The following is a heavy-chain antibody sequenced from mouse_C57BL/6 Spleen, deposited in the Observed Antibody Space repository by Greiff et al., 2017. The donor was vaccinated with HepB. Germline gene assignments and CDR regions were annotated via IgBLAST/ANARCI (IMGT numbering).Heavy chain of an antibody. CDR2: INPNNGGT. CDR1: GYTFTDYN. CDR3: ARTLYYYGSSYVDY. Sequence: EVKLVESGPELVKPGASVKMSCKASGYTFTDYNMHWVKQSHGKSLEWIGYINPNNGGTSYNQKFKGKATLTVNKSSSTAYMELRSLTSEDSAVYYCARTLYYYGSSYVDYWGQGTTLTVSS. D-gene: IGHD1-1*01. V-gene: IGHV1-22*01. J-gene: IGHJ2*01.